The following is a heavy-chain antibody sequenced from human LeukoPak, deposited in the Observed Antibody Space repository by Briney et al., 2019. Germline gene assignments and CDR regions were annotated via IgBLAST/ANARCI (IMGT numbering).Heavy chain of an antibody. Sequence: GGSLRLSCAASGFTFSTYSMNWVRQAPGKGLEWVAAIWYDGSNQYYADSVKGRFTISRDNSKNTLYLQMNSLRGEDTAVYYCARGLGHWYFDLWGRGTLVTVSS. CDR1: GFTFSTYS. D-gene: IGHD6-19*01. J-gene: IGHJ2*01. V-gene: IGHV3-33*08. CDR2: IWYDGSNQ. CDR3: ARGLGHWYFDL.